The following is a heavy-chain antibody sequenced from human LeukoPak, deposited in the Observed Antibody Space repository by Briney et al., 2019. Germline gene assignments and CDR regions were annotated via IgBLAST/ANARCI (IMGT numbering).Heavy chain of an antibody. Sequence: GASVKVSCKASGYTFTGYYMHWVRQAPGQGLERMGWINPNSGGTNYAQKFQGRVTMTRDTSISTAYMELSRLRSDDTAVYYCARVPYYDFWSGYLGYYYYYYGMDVWGQGTTVTVSS. D-gene: IGHD3-3*01. CDR2: INPNSGGT. CDR3: ARVPYYDFWSGYLGYYYYYYGMDV. CDR1: GYTFTGYY. J-gene: IGHJ6*02. V-gene: IGHV1-2*02.